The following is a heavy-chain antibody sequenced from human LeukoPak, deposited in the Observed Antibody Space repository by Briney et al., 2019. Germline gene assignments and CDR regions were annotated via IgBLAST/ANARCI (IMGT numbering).Heavy chain of an antibody. CDR3: VRETPIAVAGTIYFYFYMDV. V-gene: IGHV3-23*01. Sequence: GGSLRLSCAASGFTFSSYAMSWVRQAPGKGLEWVSAISGSGGSPYYADSVRGRFTISRDNAKNSLYLQMSSLRAEDTALYYCVRETPIAVAGTIYFYFYMDVWGKGTTVTVSS. CDR2: ISGSGGSP. J-gene: IGHJ6*03. CDR1: GFTFSSYA. D-gene: IGHD6-19*01.